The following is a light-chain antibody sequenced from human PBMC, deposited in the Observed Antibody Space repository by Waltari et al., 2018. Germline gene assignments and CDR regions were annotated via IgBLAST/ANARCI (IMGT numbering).Light chain of an antibody. V-gene: IGLV2-23*02. CDR3: CSYAGSSTVV. Sequence: QSALTQPASVSGSPGQSITISCTGTSSDVGSYKLVPWYQQHPGKAPKLMIYEVSKRPSGVSNRFSGSKSGNTASLTISGLQAEDEADYYCCSYAGSSTVVFGGGTKLTVL. J-gene: IGLJ2*01. CDR1: SSDVGSYKL. CDR2: EVS.